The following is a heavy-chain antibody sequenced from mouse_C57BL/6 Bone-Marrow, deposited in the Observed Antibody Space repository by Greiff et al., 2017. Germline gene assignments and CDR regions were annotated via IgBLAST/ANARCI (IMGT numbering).Heavy chain of an antibody. CDR3: ARHSVGNYLYAMDY. CDR1: GFSLTSYG. V-gene: IGHV2-6-1*01. Sequence: QVQLKQSGPGLVAPSQSLSITCTVSGFSLTSYGVHWVRQPPGKGLEWLVVIWSDGSTTYNSAHKSRLSISKDNSKSQVFLKMNSLQTDDTAMYYCARHSVGNYLYAMDYWGQGTSVTVSS. J-gene: IGHJ4*01. D-gene: IGHD2-1*01. CDR2: IWSDGST.